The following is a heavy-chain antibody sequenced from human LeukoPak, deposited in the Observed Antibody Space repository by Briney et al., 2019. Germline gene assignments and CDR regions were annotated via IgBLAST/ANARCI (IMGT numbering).Heavy chain of an antibody. Sequence: SVKVSCKASGGTFSSYAISWVRQAPGQGLEWMGWIIPIFGTANYAQKFQGRVTITTDESTSSAYMELSSLRSEDTAVYYCARSALFGVVIKDAIFDYWGQGTLVTVSS. CDR2: IIPIFGTA. V-gene: IGHV1-69*05. D-gene: IGHD3-3*01. CDR1: GGTFSSYA. J-gene: IGHJ4*02. CDR3: ARSALFGVVIKDAIFDY.